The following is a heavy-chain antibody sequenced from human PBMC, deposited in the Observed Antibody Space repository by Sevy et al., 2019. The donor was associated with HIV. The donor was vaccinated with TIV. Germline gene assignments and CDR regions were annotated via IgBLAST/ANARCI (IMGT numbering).Heavy chain of an antibody. CDR1: GGTFSSYA. CDR3: ARGGSVDIVVVPAAIPLSRSAYYYYYYMDV. CDR2: IIPIFGTA. D-gene: IGHD2-2*03. V-gene: IGHV1-69*13. Sequence: ASVKVSCKASGGTFSSYAISWVRQAPGQGLEWMGGIIPIFGTANYAQKFQGRVTITADESTSTAYMELSGLRSEDTAVYYCARGGSVDIVVVPAAIPLSRSAYYYYYYMDVWGKGTTVTVSS. J-gene: IGHJ6*03.